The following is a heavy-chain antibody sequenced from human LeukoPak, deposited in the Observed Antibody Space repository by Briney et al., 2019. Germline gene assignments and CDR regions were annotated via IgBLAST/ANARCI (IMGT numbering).Heavy chain of an antibody. D-gene: IGHD3-16*02. Sequence: GGSLRLSCAASGFTFDDYGMSWVRQAPGKGLEWVSGINWNGGSTGYADSVKGRFTISRDNAKNSLYLQMNSLRAEDTALYYCARGIYDYVWGSCRFDYWGQGTLVTVSS. CDR1: GFTFDDYG. CDR3: ARGIYDYVWGSCRFDY. CDR2: INWNGGST. J-gene: IGHJ4*02. V-gene: IGHV3-20*04.